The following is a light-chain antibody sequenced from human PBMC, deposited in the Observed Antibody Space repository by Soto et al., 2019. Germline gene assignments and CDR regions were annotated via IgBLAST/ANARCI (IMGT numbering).Light chain of an antibody. CDR2: DVT. CDR1: SSDVGGFDY. V-gene: IGLV2-14*03. Sequence: QSALTQPASVSGSLGQSITISCTGTSSDVGGFDYVSWYQHQPGKAPKLIIYDVTSRASGVSSHFSGSKSGNTASLTISGLLAEDEADYHCCSYTSSNTYVFGTGTKLTVL. J-gene: IGLJ1*01. CDR3: CSYTSSNTYV.